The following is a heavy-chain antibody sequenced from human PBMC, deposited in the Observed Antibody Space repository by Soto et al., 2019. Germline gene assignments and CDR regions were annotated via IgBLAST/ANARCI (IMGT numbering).Heavy chain of an antibody. CDR1: GGSISSYY. CDR2: IYTSGST. J-gene: IGHJ6*02. D-gene: IGHD3-10*01. Sequence: QVQLQESGPGLVKPSETLSLTCTVSGGSISSYYWSWIRQPAGKGLEWIGRIYTSGSTNYNPSLKSRVTMSVDTSKNQFSLKLSSVAAADTAVYYCARDPPERGRGVNQGYYYYYGMDVWGQGTTVTVSS. CDR3: ARDPPERGRGVNQGYYYYYGMDV. V-gene: IGHV4-4*07.